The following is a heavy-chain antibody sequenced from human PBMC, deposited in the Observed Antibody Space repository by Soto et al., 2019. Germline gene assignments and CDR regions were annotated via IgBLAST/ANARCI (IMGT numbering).Heavy chain of an antibody. CDR2: ISYDGGNK. V-gene: IGHV3-30*18. D-gene: IGHD2-2*01. Sequence: QVQLVESGGGVVQPGRSLRLSCAASGFTFSSYGMHWVRQAPGKGLEWVAVISYDGGNKYYGDSVKGRFTISRDNPKKTLYLQMNSLRPEDTAVYYCAKVTGYCSSSSCSREYHYYYGLDVWGQGTTVTVSS. CDR3: AKVTGYCSSSSCSREYHYYYGLDV. J-gene: IGHJ6*02. CDR1: GFTFSSYG.